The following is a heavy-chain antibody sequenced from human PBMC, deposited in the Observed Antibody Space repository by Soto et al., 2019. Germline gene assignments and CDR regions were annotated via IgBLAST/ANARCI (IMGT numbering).Heavy chain of an antibody. D-gene: IGHD6-19*01. Sequence: GGSLRLSCAGSGFTFSGYAMTWVRQAPGKGLEWVSAISGSGGSTYYADSVKGRFTISRDNSKNTLYLQMNSLRAEDTAVYYCAPSEMDAFDIWGQGTMVTVSS. CDR1: GFTFSGYA. CDR2: ISGSGGST. CDR3: APSEMDAFDI. J-gene: IGHJ3*02. V-gene: IGHV3-23*01.